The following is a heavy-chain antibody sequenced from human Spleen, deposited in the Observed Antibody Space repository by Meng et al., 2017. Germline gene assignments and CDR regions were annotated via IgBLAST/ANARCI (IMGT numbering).Heavy chain of an antibody. CDR3: ARVDNGAY. J-gene: IGHJ4*02. Sequence: SETLSLTCAVSGYSINSGYYWGWSRQPPGKELEGIGSIYHSGSTYYNPSLKSRVTISVDKSKNQFSLKLSSVTAADTAVYYCARVDNGAYWGQGTLVTVSS. CDR1: GYSINSGYY. CDR2: IYHSGST. D-gene: IGHD2-8*01. V-gene: IGHV4-38-2*01.